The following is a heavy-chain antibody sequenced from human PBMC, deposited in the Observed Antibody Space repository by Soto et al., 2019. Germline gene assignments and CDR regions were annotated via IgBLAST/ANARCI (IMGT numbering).Heavy chain of an antibody. CDR2: IFFGGST. D-gene: IGHD1-1*01. CDR3: ARDVAGYDINWLPT. Sequence: QVQLQESGPGLVKPSQTLSLTCAVSDGSLSSGGYYWSWIRQYPGKGLEWIGYIFFGGSTYYNPSLKSRVTISVDTSKIQFSLKLTSVTAADTAVYFCARDVAGYDINWLPTWGQGTLVTVSS. CDR1: DGSLSSGGYY. V-gene: IGHV4-31*11. J-gene: IGHJ4*02.